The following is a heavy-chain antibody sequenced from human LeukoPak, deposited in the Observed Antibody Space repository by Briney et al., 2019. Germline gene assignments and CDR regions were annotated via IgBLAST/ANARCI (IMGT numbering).Heavy chain of an antibody. Sequence: SVKVSCKASGYTFTGYYMHWVRQAPGQGLEWMGRIIPILGIANYAQKFQGRVTITADKSTSTAYMELSSLRSEDTAVYYCAALEDYYYGMDVWGQGTTVTVSS. CDR2: IIPILGIA. V-gene: IGHV1-69*02. J-gene: IGHJ6*02. CDR3: AALEDYYYGMDV. CDR1: GYTFTGYY.